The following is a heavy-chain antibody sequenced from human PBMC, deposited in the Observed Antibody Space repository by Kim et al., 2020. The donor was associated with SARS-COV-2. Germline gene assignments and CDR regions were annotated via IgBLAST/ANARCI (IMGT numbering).Heavy chain of an antibody. V-gene: IGHV3-23*01. D-gene: IGHD6-19*01. J-gene: IGHJ2*01. CDR1: GFTFSSFA. CDR2: LSDSGGDT. CDR3: AKKGIPVRGQWYFDL. Sequence: GGSLRLSCAASGFTFSSFAMTWVRQAPGKGLEWVSILSDSGGDTFYADSVKGRFTISRDNSKNTLYLQMNSLRAEDTAVYYCAKKGIPVRGQWYFDLWGRGALFTVSS.